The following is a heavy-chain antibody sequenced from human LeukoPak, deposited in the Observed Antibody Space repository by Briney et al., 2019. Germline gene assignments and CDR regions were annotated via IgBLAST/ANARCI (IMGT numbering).Heavy chain of an antibody. Sequence: GGSLRLSCAASGFTFSNAWMSWVRQAPGKGLEWVGRIKSKTDGGTTDYAASVKGRFTISRDDSKNTLYLQMNSLKTEDTAVYYCTTAYCSSTSCYDYWGQGTLVTVSS. V-gene: IGHV3-15*01. D-gene: IGHD2-2*01. J-gene: IGHJ4*02. CDR1: GFTFSNAW. CDR2: IKSKTDGGTT. CDR3: TTAYCSSTSCYDY.